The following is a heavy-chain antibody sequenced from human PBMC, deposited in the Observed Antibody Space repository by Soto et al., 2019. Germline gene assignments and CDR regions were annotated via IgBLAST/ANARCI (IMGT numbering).Heavy chain of an antibody. J-gene: IGHJ6*02. CDR1: GLTFSDYG. D-gene: IGHD1-1*01. Sequence: GSLRLSCVVSGLTFSDYGFHWVRQAPGKGLDWVAAISYDGSFVYYADSVRGRFTISRDNSGNTLDLQMNTLRHEDTAVYYCAKERGRNRNFAMDVWGQGTSVTVSS. V-gene: IGHV3-30*18. CDR2: ISYDGSFV. CDR3: AKERGRNRNFAMDV.